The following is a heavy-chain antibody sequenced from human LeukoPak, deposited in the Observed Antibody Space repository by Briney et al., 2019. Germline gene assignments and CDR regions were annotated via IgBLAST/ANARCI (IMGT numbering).Heavy chain of an antibody. V-gene: IGHV3-66*02. J-gene: IGHJ4*02. Sequence: PGGSLRLSCAASGFTVSSNYMSWVRQAPGKGLEWVSVIYSGGSTYYADSVKGRFTISRDNSKNTLYLQMNSLRAEDTAVYYCAREVGPYDSSGSFDYWGQGTLVIVSS. CDR1: GFTVSSNY. D-gene: IGHD3-22*01. CDR3: AREVGPYDSSGSFDY. CDR2: IYSGGST.